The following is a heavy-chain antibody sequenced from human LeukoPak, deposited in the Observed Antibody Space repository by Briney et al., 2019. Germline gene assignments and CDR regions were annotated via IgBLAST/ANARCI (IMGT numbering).Heavy chain of an antibody. CDR1: GFTFSSYA. Sequence: GGSLRLSCSASGFTFSSYAIHWVRQAPGKGLEYVSAISSNGGSTYYADSVKGRFTISRDNSKNPLYLQMSSLRAEDTAVYYCVTGWFGEDYYYYGMDVWGQGTTVTVSS. CDR2: ISSNGGST. D-gene: IGHD3-10*01. V-gene: IGHV3-64D*09. CDR3: VTGWFGEDYYYYGMDV. J-gene: IGHJ6*02.